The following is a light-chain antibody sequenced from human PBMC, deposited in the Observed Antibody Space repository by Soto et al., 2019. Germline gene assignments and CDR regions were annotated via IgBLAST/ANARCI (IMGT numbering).Light chain of an antibody. J-gene: IGKJ4*01. CDR3: QQNYITPLT. V-gene: IGKV1-39*01. Sequence: DVQLTQSPSPLSASVGDRVSLSCRASRAITNHLNWYQQKPGKAPILLVYAASTLETGVPSRFSGSGSGTHFTLTIDNLQLEDVETYFCQQNYITPLTFGGGTKVEI. CDR1: RAITNH. CDR2: AAS.